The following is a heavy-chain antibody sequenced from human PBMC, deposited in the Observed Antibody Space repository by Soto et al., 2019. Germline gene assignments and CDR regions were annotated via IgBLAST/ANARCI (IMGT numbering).Heavy chain of an antibody. D-gene: IGHD6-13*01. CDR2: LSGSGGST. V-gene: IGHV3-23*01. CDR1: GFTFSRYA. J-gene: IGHJ4*02. CDR3: ARLLASAHLDY. Sequence: EVQLLESGGGLVQPGGSLRLSCAASGFTFSRYALSWVSQAPGKGLQWVTALSGSGGSTYYADSVKGRFTISIDNSKNTLYLQMNSLRAEDTAVYYCARLLASAHLDYWGQGTLVTVSS.